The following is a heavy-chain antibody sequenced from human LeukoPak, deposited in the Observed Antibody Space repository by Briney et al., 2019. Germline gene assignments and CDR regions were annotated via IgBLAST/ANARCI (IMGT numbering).Heavy chain of an antibody. CDR3: ASHRRERPAPVGMYYDFWSGYHTRGFDP. V-gene: IGHV1-69*05. J-gene: IGHJ5*02. CDR1: GGTFSSYA. D-gene: IGHD3-3*01. CDR2: IIPIFGTA. Sequence: SVKVSCKASGGTFSSYAISWVRQAPGQGLEWMGGIIPIFGTANYAQKFQGRVTITTDESTSTAYMELSSLRSEDTAVHYCASHRRERPAPVGMYYDFWSGYHTRGFDPWGQGTLVTVSS.